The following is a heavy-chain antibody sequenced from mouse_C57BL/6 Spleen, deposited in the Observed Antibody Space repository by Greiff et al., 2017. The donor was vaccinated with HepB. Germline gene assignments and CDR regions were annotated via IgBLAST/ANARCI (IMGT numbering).Heavy chain of an antibody. D-gene: IGHD1-1*01. J-gene: IGHJ3*01. CDR1: GYTFTDYY. Sequence: QVQLKQSGAELVRPGASVKLSCKASGYTFTDYYINWVKQRPGQGLEWIARIYPGSGNTYYNEKFKGKATLTAETSSSTAYMQLSSLTSEDSAVYFCARGYGSRRGFADWGQGTLVTVSA. V-gene: IGHV1-76*01. CDR2: IYPGSGNT. CDR3: ARGYGSRRGFAD.